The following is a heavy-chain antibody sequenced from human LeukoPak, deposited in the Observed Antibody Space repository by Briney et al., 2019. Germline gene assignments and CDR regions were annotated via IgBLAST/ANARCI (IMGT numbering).Heavy chain of an antibody. Sequence: GGSLRLSCVASGFTFSSYAMSWVRQAPGKGLEWVSGISDSGRSTVYADSVKGRFTISRDNSKNTLYLQMNILRAEDTAVYYCAKDRGSGSGSYTWGIFDCWGQGTLVTVSS. V-gene: IGHV3-23*01. J-gene: IGHJ4*02. D-gene: IGHD3-10*01. CDR1: GFTFSSYA. CDR3: AKDRGSGSGSYTWGIFDC. CDR2: ISDSGRST.